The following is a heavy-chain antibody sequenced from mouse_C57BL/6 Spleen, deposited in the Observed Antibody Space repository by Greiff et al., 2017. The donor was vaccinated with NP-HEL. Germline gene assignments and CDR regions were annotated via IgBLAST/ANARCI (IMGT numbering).Heavy chain of an antibody. CDR1: GYTFTDYE. CDR3: TRAYDGYRPLGY. J-gene: IGHJ2*01. V-gene: IGHV1-15*01. CDR2: IDPETGGT. Sequence: VQLQQSGAELVRPGASVTLSCKASGYTFTDYEMHWVKQTPVHGLEWIGAIDPETGGTAYNQKFKGKAILTADKSSSTAYMELRSLTSEDSAVYYCTRAYDGYRPLGYWGQGTTLTVSS. D-gene: IGHD2-3*01.